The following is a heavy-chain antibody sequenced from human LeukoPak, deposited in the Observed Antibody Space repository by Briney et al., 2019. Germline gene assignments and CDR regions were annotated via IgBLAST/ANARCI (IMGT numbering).Heavy chain of an antibody. V-gene: IGHV4-59*12. Sequence: SETLSLTCTVSGGSISSYYWSWIRQPPGKGLEWIGYIYYSGSTNYNPSLKSRVTISVDTSKNQFSLKLSSVTAADTAVYYCASGRFGDLWVGYFDYWGQGTLVTVSS. D-gene: IGHD3-10*01. CDR2: IYYSGST. CDR3: ASGRFGDLWVGYFDY. CDR1: GGSISSYY. J-gene: IGHJ4*02.